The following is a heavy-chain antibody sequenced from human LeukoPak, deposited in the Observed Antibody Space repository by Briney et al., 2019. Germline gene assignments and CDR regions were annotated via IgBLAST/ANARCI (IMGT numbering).Heavy chain of an antibody. CDR3: ARGGEYYGGNSPTFDY. CDR2: INHSGST. V-gene: IGHV4-34*01. J-gene: IGHJ4*02. D-gene: IGHD4-23*01. CDR1: GGSFSGYY. Sequence: SETLSLTCAVYGGSFSGYYWSWIRQPPGKGLEWIREINHSGSTNYNPSLKSRVTISVDTSKNQFSLKLSSVTAADTAVYYCARGGEYYGGNSPTFDYWGQGTLVTVSS.